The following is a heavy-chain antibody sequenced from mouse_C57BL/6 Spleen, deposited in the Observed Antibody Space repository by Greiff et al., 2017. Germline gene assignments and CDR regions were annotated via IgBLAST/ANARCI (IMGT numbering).Heavy chain of an antibody. Sequence: VQLQQSGAELVKPGASVKLSCTASGFNIKDYYMHWVKQRTEQGLEWIGRIDPEDGETKYAPQFQGKATITADTSSNTAYLQLSSLTSEYTAVYYCASFDYGAYWGQGTLVTVSA. V-gene: IGHV14-2*01. CDR1: GFNIKDYY. CDR2: IDPEDGET. CDR3: ASFDYGAY. D-gene: IGHD2-4*01. J-gene: IGHJ3*01.